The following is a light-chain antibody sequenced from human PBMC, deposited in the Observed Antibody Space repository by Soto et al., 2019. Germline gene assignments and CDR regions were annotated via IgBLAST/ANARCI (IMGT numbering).Light chain of an antibody. CDR3: SSYAGSNNYV. CDR2: SNN. V-gene: IGLV1-44*01. J-gene: IGLJ1*01. CDR1: SSNIGSNT. Sequence: QSVLTQPPSASGTPGQRVTISCSGSSSNIGSNTVNWYQQLPGTAPTLLIYSNNQRPSGVPDRFSGSKSGTSASLAISGLQSEDEAYYYCSSYAGSNNYVFGTGTKVTVL.